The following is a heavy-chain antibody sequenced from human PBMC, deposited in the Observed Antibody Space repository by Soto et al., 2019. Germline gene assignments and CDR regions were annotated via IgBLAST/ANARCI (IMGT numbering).Heavy chain of an antibody. CDR2: ISYDGSDK. V-gene: IGHV3-30*18. CDR3: AKSCMGRGSSFQYYYAMDV. J-gene: IGHJ6*02. D-gene: IGHD2-15*01. CDR1: GFTFSGYG. Sequence: PGGSLRLSCEASGFTFSGYGIHWVRQAPGKGLEWVEVISYDGSDKKYADSEKGGLTIYRESYINRVYVQMNSLRPEETAVYYCAKSCMGRGSSFQYYYAMDVWGQGTTVTVSS.